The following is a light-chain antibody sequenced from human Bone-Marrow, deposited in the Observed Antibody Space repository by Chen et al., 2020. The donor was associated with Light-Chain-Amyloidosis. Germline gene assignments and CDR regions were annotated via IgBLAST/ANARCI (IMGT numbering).Light chain of an antibody. CDR3: NSRDSSGNHYV. J-gene: IGLJ1*01. CDR1: SLRSYY. CDR2: GKN. Sequence: SSELTQDPAVSVALVQTVRITCPGDSLRSYYASWYQQKPGQAPVLVIYGKNNRPSGSPDRFSGSSSGNTASLTITGAQAEDEADYYCNSRDSSGNHYVFGTGTKVTVL. V-gene: IGLV3-19*01.